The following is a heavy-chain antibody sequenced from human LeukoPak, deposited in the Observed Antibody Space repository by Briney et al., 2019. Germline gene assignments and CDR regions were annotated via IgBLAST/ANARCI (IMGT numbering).Heavy chain of an antibody. CDR3: AILGYCSGGSCYSGS. Sequence: ASVKVSCKASGYTFTGYYMHWVRQAPGQGLEWMGWINPNSGGTNYAQKFQGWVTMTRDTSISTAYMELSRLRSDDTAVYYCAILGYCSGGSCYSGSWGQGTLVTVSS. V-gene: IGHV1-2*04. D-gene: IGHD2-15*01. J-gene: IGHJ5*02. CDR2: INPNSGGT. CDR1: GYTFTGYY.